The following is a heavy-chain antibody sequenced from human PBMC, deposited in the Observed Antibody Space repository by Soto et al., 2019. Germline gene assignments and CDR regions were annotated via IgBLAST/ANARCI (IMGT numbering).Heavy chain of an antibody. D-gene: IGHD3-16*02. CDR2: ISYDGSDK. V-gene: IGHV3-30*18. CDR3: AKALGELSPESYDY. J-gene: IGHJ4*02. CDR1: GFTFSSYA. Sequence: QVQLVESGGGVVQPGRSLRLSFAASGFTFSSYAMHWVRQAPGKGLEWVAVISYDGSDKYYADSVKGRFTISRDNSKNTLNLQMNSLRAYDTAVYYCAKALGELSPESYDYWGQGTLITVSS.